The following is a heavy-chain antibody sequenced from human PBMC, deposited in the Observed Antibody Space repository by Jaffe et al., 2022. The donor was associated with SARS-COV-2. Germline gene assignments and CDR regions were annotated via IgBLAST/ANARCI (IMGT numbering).Heavy chain of an antibody. CDR3: AKDRVSRSSWFIFDY. J-gene: IGHJ4*02. D-gene: IGHD6-13*01. Sequence: QVQLVESGGGVVQPGRSLRLSCAASGFSFNAYGMHWVRQSPDKGLEWVAVISYDGIRKFYADSVKGRLTISRDNSKNTLYLQMDSLRVDDTAVYYCAKDRVSRSSWFIFDYWGQGTLVTVSS. CDR2: ISYDGIRK. V-gene: IGHV3-30*18. CDR1: GFSFNAYG.